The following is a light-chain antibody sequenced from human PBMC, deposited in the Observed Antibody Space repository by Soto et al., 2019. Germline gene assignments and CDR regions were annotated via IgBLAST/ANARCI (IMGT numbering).Light chain of an antibody. J-gene: IGKJ1*01. CDR2: GAS. CDR3: LHYNTWPWT. CDR1: RSVNSN. Sequence: ETVMTQSPPTLSVSPGESATLSCRASRSVNSNLAWYQQKVGQAPRVLIYGASTRATGIPARFSGSGSGTEFILTISSRQSEDFAFYYCLHYNTWPWTFGQGTKVESK. V-gene: IGKV3-15*01.